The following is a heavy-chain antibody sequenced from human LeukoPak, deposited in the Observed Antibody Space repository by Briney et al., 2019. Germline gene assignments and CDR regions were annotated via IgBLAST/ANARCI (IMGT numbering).Heavy chain of an antibody. CDR1: GFTFSDYY. CDR2: ISSSGSTI. CDR3: ARAYPQTYDFWSGYYDY. V-gene: IGHV3-11*04. D-gene: IGHD3-3*01. Sequence: PGGSLRLSCAASGFTFSDYYMSWIRQAPGKGLEWVSYISSSGSTIYYADSVKGRFTISRDNAKYSLYLQMNSLRAEDTAVYYCARAYPQTYDFWSGYYDYWGQGTLVTVSS. J-gene: IGHJ4*02.